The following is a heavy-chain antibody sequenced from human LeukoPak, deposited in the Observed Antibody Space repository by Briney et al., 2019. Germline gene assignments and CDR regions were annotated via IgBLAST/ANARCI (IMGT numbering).Heavy chain of an antibody. CDR2: SSSDGSST. V-gene: IGHV3-74*01. J-gene: IGHJ4*02. D-gene: IGHD5-12*01. CDR3: AQDTVATTMAY. CDR1: GFTFSSYW. Sequence: GGSLRLSCAASGFTFSSYWMHWVRQAPGKGLVWVSRSSSDGSSTNYADSVKGRFTISRDNAKNTLYLQMNSLRAEDTAVYYCAQDTVATTMAYWGQGTLVTVSS.